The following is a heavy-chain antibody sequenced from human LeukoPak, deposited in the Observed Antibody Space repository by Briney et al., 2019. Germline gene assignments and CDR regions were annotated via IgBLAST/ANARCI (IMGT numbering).Heavy chain of an antibody. CDR1: GGSISSYY. D-gene: IGHD5-24*01. CDR3: ARRGWLQFTHMDV. J-gene: IGHJ6*03. Sequence: SETLSLTCTVSGGSISSYYWSWIRQPAGKGLEWIGRIYTSGSTNYNPSLKSRVTMSVDTSKNQFSLKVSSVTAADTAVYYCARRGWLQFTHMDVWGKGTTVTVSS. V-gene: IGHV4-4*07. CDR2: IYTSGST.